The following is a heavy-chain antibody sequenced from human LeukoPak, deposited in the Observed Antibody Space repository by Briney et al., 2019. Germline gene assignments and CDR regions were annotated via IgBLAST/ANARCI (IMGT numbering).Heavy chain of an antibody. V-gene: IGHV3-21*01. J-gene: IGHJ4*02. Sequence: PGGSLRLSCAASGFTFSSYSMNWVRQAPGKGLEWVSSISSSSSYIYYADSVKGRFIISRDNAKNSLYLQMNSLRAEDTAVYYCATSAGGYFDYWGQGTLVTVSS. CDR3: ATSAGGYFDY. D-gene: IGHD3-16*01. CDR1: GFTFSSYS. CDR2: ISSSSSYI.